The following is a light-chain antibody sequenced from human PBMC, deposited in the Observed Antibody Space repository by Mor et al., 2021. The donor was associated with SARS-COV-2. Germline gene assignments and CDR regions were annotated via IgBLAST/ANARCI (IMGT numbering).Light chain of an antibody. CDR3: QQYSDFVNT. V-gene: IGKV1-5*03. Sequence: TCRASQSVDDYLAWYQQKPGRVPSLLIYRASSLASGVPSRFSGSGSGTEFTLTVSSLQPDDFAAYYCQQYSDFVNTFGQGTKL. CDR1: QSVDDY. J-gene: IGKJ2*01. CDR2: RAS.